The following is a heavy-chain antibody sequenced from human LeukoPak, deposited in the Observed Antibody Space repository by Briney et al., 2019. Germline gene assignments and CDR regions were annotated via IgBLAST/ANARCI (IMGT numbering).Heavy chain of an antibody. V-gene: IGHV1-2*02. CDR3: ARESGTSYYYDSSGADAFDI. CDR1: GYTFTGYY. Sequence: GASVKVSCKASGYTFTGYYMHWVRQAPGQGLEWMGWINPNSGGTNYAQKFQGRVTMTRDTSISTAYMELSRLRSDDTAVYYCARESGTSYYYDSSGADAFDIWGQGTMVTVSS. D-gene: IGHD3-22*01. CDR2: INPNSGGT. J-gene: IGHJ3*02.